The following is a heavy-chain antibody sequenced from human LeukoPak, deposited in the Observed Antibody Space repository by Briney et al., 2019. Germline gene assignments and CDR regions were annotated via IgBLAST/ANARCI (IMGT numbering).Heavy chain of an antibody. CDR1: GFTFSSYA. Sequence: GGSLRLSCAASGFTFSSYAMSWVRQAPGKGLEWVSVIYSGGTTYYADSVKGRFTISRDNSKNTLYLQVNSLRAEDTAFYYCARDKAVNAADWGQGTLVTVSS. CDR3: ARDKAVNAAD. CDR2: IYSGGTT. D-gene: IGHD4-17*01. J-gene: IGHJ4*02. V-gene: IGHV3-53*01.